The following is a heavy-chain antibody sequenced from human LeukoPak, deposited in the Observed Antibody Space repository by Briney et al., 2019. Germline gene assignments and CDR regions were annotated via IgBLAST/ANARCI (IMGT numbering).Heavy chain of an antibody. CDR3: ARHGGSGSFDY. Sequence: GSLRLSCAASGFTFSSYAMSWVRQAPGKGLEWIGYSYYSGSTTPHPSLKSRVTISVDTSKNQFSLRLRSVTAADTAVYYCARHGGSGSFDYWGQGTLVTVSS. V-gene: IGHV4-59*08. D-gene: IGHD3-3*01. CDR2: SYYSGST. J-gene: IGHJ4*02. CDR1: GFTFSSYA.